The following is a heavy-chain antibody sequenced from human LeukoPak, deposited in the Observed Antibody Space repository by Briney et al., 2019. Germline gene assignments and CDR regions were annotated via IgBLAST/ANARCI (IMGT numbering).Heavy chain of an antibody. CDR2: IYTSGST. J-gene: IGHJ1*01. V-gene: IGHV4-61*02. D-gene: IGHD3-22*01. CDR1: GGSTSSGSYY. CDR3: ARDAGYYYDSSGYSITAEYFQH. Sequence: SETLSLTCTVSGGSTSSGSYYWSWIRQPAGKGLEWIGRIYTSGSTNYNPSLKSRVTISVDTSKNQFSLKLSSVTAADAAVYYCARDAGYYYDSSGYSITAEYFQHWGQGTLVTVSS.